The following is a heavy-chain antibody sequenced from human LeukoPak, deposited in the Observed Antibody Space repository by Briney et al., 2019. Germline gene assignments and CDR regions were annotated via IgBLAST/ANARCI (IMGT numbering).Heavy chain of an antibody. V-gene: IGHV3-30*18. J-gene: IGHJ4*02. CDR2: ISYDGNDK. CDR3: AKDEPGSYSPSDY. Sequence: GRSLRPSCAASGFTFRNYAMHWVRQAPGKGLEWVAFISYDGNDKYYADSVKGRFTISRGNSKNTLYLQMNSLRAEDTAVYYCAKDEPGSYSPSDYWGQGTLVTVSS. CDR1: GFTFRNYA. D-gene: IGHD3-10*01.